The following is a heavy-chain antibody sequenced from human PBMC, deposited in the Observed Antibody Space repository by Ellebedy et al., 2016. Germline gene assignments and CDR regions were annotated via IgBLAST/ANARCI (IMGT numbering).Heavy chain of an antibody. D-gene: IGHD5-24*01. CDR2: FYWDGDQ. CDR3: VHRRDGGGGFDY. CDR1: GVSLSTRGVG. J-gene: IGHJ4*02. V-gene: IGHV2-5*02. Sequence: SGPTLVKPTQTLTLTCTLSGVSLSTRGVGAGWIRQTPGKALEWLAPFYWDGDQRYNPYVRSRLTITKDATQNQVVLTMTNMGPVDAVTYYWVHRRDGGGGFDYWGQGTPVTVSP.